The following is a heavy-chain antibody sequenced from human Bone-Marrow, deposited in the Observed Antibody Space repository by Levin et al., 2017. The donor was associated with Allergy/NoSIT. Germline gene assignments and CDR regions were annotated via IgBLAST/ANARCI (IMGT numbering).Heavy chain of an antibody. Sequence: PGGSLXLSCGASGFRFSNFGLHWVRQAPGKGLEWVAVIWFDGSQEYYADSVRGRFTVSRDNSRKTLYLEMNSLRVEDTALYYCARRNGNHYLDYWGQGTQVTVSS. V-gene: IGHV3-33*01. CDR3: ARRNGNHYLDY. CDR2: IWFDGSQE. CDR1: GFRFSNFG. J-gene: IGHJ4*02. D-gene: IGHD1-14*01.